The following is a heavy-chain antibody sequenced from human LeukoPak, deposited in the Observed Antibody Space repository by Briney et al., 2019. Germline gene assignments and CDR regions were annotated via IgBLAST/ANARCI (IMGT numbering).Heavy chain of an antibody. J-gene: IGHJ4*02. Sequence: ASVKVSCKTSGYTFNAYGITWVRQAPGQGLEWMAWSSGTDYNTEYAQKFQGRVTMTTDTSTSTAYLELRSLRSDDTAVYYCARSRCSASTSCYYFFFFDSWGQGTLVTVST. V-gene: IGHV1-18*01. CDR3: ARSRCSASTSCYYFFFFDS. CDR2: SSGTDYNT. CDR1: GYTFNAYG. D-gene: IGHD2-2*01.